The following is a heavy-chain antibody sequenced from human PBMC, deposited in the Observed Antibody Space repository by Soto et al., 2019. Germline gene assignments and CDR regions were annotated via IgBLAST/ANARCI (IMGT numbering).Heavy chain of an antibody. Sequence: QVQLVQSGAEVKKPGSSVKVSCKASGGTFSSYAISWVRQAPGQGLEWMGGIIPIFGTANYAQKFQGRVTITADKSTSTAYMELSSLRSEDTAVYYCVRVGVVKYSRVPVGWFDPWGQGTLVTVSA. J-gene: IGHJ5*02. V-gene: IGHV1-69*06. CDR1: GGTFSSYA. CDR2: IIPIFGTA. CDR3: VRVGVVKYSRVPVGWFDP. D-gene: IGHD5-18*01.